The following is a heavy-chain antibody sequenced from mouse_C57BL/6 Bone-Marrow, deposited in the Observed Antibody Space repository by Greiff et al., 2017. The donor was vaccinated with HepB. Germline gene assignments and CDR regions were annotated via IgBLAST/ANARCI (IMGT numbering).Heavy chain of an antibody. D-gene: IGHD2-4*01. V-gene: IGHV14-4*01. CDR1: GFNFKDDY. J-gene: IGHJ4*01. CDR3: TTPYDYGVGYAMGC. CDR2: IDPENGDT. Sequence: VQLQQSGAELVRPGASVKLSCTASGFNFKDDYMHWVKQRPEQGLEWIGWIDPENGDTESASKFQGKATITADTTSNTAYLQLSSLTSEDTAVYYCTTPYDYGVGYAMGCWGQGTSVTVAS.